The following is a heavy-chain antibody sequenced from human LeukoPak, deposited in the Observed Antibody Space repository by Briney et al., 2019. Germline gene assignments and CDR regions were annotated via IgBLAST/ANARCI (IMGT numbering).Heavy chain of an antibody. CDR2: IYHSGST. J-gene: IGHJ4*02. D-gene: IGHD3-10*01. CDR3: ARGRTMVRGALDY. Sequence: SETLSLTCAVSGGSISSSNWWSWVRQPPGKGLEWIGEIYHSGSTNYNPPLKSRVTISVDKSKNQFSLKLSSVTAADTAVYYCARGRTMVRGALDYWGQGTLVTVSS. V-gene: IGHV4-4*02. CDR1: GGSISSSNW.